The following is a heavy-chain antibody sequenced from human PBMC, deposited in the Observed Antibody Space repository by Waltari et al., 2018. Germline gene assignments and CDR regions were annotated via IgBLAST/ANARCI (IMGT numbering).Heavy chain of an antibody. D-gene: IGHD2-15*01. CDR2: ISYDGSNK. V-gene: IGHV3-30-3*01. Sequence: QVQLVESGGGVVQPGRSLRLSCAASGFTFSSYAMHWVRQAPGKGLEWVAVISYDGSNKYYADSVKGRFTISSDNSKNTLYLQMNSLRAEDTAVYYGARDGCSGGSCYPGYFDYWGQGTLVTVSS. CDR3: ARDGCSGGSCYPGYFDY. CDR1: GFTFSSYA. J-gene: IGHJ4*02.